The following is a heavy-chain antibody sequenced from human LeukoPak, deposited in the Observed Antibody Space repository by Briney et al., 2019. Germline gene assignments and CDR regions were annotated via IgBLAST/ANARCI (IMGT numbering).Heavy chain of an antibody. CDR3: ARGDYVDYFDY. D-gene: IGHD4-17*01. V-gene: IGHV3-53*01. J-gene: IGHJ4*02. CDR1: GFTVSSNY. CDR2: INSGGST. Sequence: GGSLRLSCAASGFTVSSNYMSWVRQAPGKGLEWVSVINSGGSTYYADSVKGRFTISRDNSKNTLYLQMNSLRAEDTAVYYCARGDYVDYFDYWGQGTLVTVSS.